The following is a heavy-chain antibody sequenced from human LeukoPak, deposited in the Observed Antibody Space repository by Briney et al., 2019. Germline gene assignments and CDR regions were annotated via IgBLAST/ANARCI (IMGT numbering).Heavy chain of an antibody. D-gene: IGHD3-10*01. CDR1: GYSFTTYC. V-gene: IGHV5-10-1*01. J-gene: IGHJ4*02. Sequence: GESLKISCKGSGYSFTTYCISWVRQMPGKGRLWMGTIDPRDAYSNYSPSFQGHVTISSDKSISHASLQWSSLTASDTAMYYCARHGGGFDYWGQGTLVTVSS. CDR2: IDPRDAYS. CDR3: ARHGGGFDY.